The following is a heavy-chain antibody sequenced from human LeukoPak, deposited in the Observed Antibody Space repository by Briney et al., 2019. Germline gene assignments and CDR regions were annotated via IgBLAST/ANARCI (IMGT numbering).Heavy chain of an antibody. CDR2: ISGSGGST. V-gene: IGHV3-23*01. Sequence: GGSLRLSCAASGFTFSSYAMSWVRHAPGKGLEWVSAISGSGGSTYSADSVNGRFTISRNNSKNTLYLQMNSLRAEDTAVYYCAKDFLPGYASLYNWFDPWGQGTLVTVSS. D-gene: IGHD3-3*01. CDR1: GFTFSSYA. CDR3: AKDFLPGYASLYNWFDP. J-gene: IGHJ5*02.